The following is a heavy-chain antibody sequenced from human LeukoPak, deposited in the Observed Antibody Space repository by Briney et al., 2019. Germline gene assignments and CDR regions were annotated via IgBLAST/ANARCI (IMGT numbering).Heavy chain of an antibody. D-gene: IGHD6-13*01. CDR3: AKEVYLTDALIGYSSSWFPPGPWFDP. Sequence: PGGSLRLSCAASGFTFSSYAMSWVRQAPGKGLEWVSAISGSGGSTYYADSVKGRFTISRDNSKNTLYLQMNSLGAEDTAVYYCAKEVYLTDALIGYSSSWFPPGPWFDPWGQGTLVTVSS. CDR2: ISGSGGST. V-gene: IGHV3-23*01. J-gene: IGHJ5*02. CDR1: GFTFSSYA.